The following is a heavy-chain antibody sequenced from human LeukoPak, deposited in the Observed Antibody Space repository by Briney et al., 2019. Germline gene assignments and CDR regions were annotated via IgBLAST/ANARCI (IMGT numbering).Heavy chain of an antibody. V-gene: IGHV5-51*01. CDR3: ARSIGAVVGMGEDY. CDR2: IYPGDSDT. CDR1: GYSFTSYW. J-gene: IGHJ4*02. D-gene: IGHD6-13*01. Sequence: PGESLKISCRASGYSFTSYWIGWVRQMPGKGLEWMGIIYPGDSDTNYSPSFQGQVTISADKSINTAYLQWTSLKASDTAMYYCARSIGAVVGMGEDYWGQGTLVTVSS.